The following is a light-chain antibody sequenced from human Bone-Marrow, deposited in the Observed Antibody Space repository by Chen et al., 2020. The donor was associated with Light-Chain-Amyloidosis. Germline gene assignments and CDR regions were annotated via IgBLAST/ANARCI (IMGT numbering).Light chain of an antibody. J-gene: IGLJ3*02. V-gene: IGLV3-21*04. Sequence: SYVLTQPPSVSVAPGQTATLTCGGNNIGTKSVHWYQQRPGLAPVLVIYYNSDRPSGIPERFSGSNSGNTATLTISRVEAGDEADFYCQVWDSSSDHPGWVFGGGTKLTVL. CDR2: YNS. CDR3: QVWDSSSDHPGWV. CDR1: NIGTKS.